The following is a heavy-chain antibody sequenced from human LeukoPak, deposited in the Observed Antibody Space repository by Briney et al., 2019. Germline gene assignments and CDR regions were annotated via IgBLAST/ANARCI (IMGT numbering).Heavy chain of an antibody. D-gene: IGHD6-19*01. Sequence: ASVKVSCKASGYTFSRYDINWVRQAPGQGLGWMGWANPDSGHTAYAQKFRGRVTITRSTSMNTAYLDLTSLRSDDTAVYYCARGQQWLAPFDYWGQGTLVTVSS. CDR2: ANPDSGHT. V-gene: IGHV1-8*03. CDR3: ARGQQWLAPFDY. J-gene: IGHJ4*02. CDR1: GYTFSRYD.